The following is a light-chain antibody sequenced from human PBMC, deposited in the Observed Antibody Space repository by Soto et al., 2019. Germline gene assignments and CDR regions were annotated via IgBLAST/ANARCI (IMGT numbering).Light chain of an antibody. V-gene: IGKV3-11*01. J-gene: IGKJ4*01. CDR1: QSVSSY. CDR3: QQRSNWPL. Sequence: EIGLTQSPATLSLSPGERATLSCRASQSVSSYLAWYQQKPGQAPRLLIYDASNRATGIPARFSGSGSGTDFTLTISSLEPEDFAVYYCQQRSNWPLFGGGTKVEIK. CDR2: DAS.